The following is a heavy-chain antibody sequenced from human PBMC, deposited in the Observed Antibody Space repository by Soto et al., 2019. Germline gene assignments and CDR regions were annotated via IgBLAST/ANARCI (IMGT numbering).Heavy chain of an antibody. CDR2: IIPIFGTA. J-gene: IGHJ6*02. CDR1: GGTFSSYA. V-gene: IGHV1-69*12. CDR3: AREDTAMASPKYYYYGMDV. Sequence: QVQLVQSGAEVKKPGSSVKVSCKASGGTFSSYAISWVRQAPGQGLEWMGGIIPIFGTANYAQKFQGRVTTTADESTSTAYMELSSLRFEDTAVYYCAREDTAMASPKYYYYGMDVWGQGTTVTVSS. D-gene: IGHD5-18*01.